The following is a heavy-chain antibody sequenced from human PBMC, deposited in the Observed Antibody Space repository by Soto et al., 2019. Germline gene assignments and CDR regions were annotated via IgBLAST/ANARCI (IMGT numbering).Heavy chain of an antibody. D-gene: IGHD1-26*01. J-gene: IGHJ4*02. V-gene: IGHV3-30*03. CDR3: ASPSGY. CDR1: GFTFSSYG. Sequence: QVQLVESGGGVVQPGRSLRLSCAASGFTFSSYGMHWVRQAPGKGLEWVAVISYDGSNKYYADSVKGRFTISRDNSKNTLYQQMNSLRAEDTAVYYCASPSGYWGQGTLVTVSS. CDR2: ISYDGSNK.